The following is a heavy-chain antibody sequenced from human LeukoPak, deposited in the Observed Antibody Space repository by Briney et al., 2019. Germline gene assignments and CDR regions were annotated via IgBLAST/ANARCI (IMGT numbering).Heavy chain of an antibody. J-gene: IGHJ6*02. V-gene: IGHV1-46*01. CDR1: GYTFTSYY. CDR3: ARDRLSSGWYGYYYYGMDV. CDR2: INPSGGST. Sequence: ASVKVSCKASGYTFTSYYMHWVRQAPGQGLEWMGIINPSGGSTSYAQKFQGRVTMTRDTSTSTVYTELSSLRSEDTAVYYCARDRLSSGWYGYYYYGMDVWGQGTTVTVSS. D-gene: IGHD6-19*01.